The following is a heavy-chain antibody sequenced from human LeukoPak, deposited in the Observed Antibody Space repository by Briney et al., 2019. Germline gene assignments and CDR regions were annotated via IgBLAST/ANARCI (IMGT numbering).Heavy chain of an antibody. J-gene: IGHJ5*02. CDR1: GYSFTNYW. CDR3: ARHYCSGGSCYWFDP. D-gene: IGHD2-15*01. V-gene: IGHV5-10-1*01. Sequence: GESLKISCKGSGYSFTNYWISWVRQMPGKGLEWMGRIDPSDSYTNYSPSFQGHVTISAVKSISTAYLHWSSLKASDTAMYYCARHYCSGGSCYWFDPWGQGTLVTVSS. CDR2: IDPSDSYT.